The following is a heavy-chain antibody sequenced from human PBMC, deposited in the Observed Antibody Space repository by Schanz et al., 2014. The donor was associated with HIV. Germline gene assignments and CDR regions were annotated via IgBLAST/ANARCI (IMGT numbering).Heavy chain of an antibody. CDR3: AKIRGTWGAYDGMDV. D-gene: IGHD1-26*01. V-gene: IGHV3-23*01. J-gene: IGHJ6*02. Sequence: EVQLLESGGGLVQPGGSLRLSCAASGFTFSSYPMTWVRQAPGKGLEWVSGIGGSRGGTYYADSVKGRFTISRDNSKNTMFLQMNSLRVEDTAIYYCAKIRGTWGAYDGMDVWGQGTTVTVSS. CDR2: IGGSRGGT. CDR1: GFTFSSYP.